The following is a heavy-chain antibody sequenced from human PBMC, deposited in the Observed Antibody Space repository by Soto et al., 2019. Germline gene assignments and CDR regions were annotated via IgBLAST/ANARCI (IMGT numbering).Heavy chain of an antibody. V-gene: IGHV4-39*01. CDR1: GGSINGSSYY. D-gene: IGHD2-15*01. J-gene: IGHJ6*02. CDR3: ARHLTYCSAGSCYSDFPYYGMDV. CDR2: IFYSGST. Sequence: PSETLCLTCTVSGGSINGSSYYWGWIRQPPGKGLEWIGSIFYSGSTYYNPSLKSRVTISVDTSKNQFSLNLSSVTAADTAVYYCARHLTYCSAGSCYSDFPYYGMDVWGQGTTVTVSS.